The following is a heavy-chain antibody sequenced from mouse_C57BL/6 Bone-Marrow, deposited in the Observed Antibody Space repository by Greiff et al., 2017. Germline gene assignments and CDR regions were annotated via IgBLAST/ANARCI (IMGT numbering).Heavy chain of an antibody. CDR3: ARGGNYGGYYFDY. D-gene: IGHD2-1*01. J-gene: IGHJ2*01. CDR2: FHPYNDDT. V-gene: IGHV1-47*01. CDR1: GYTFTTYP. Sequence: QVQLKEFGAELVKPGASVKMSCKASGYTFTTYPIEWMKQNHGKSLEWIGNFHPYNDDTKYNEKFKGKATLTVEKSSSTVYLELSRLTSDDSAVYYCARGGNYGGYYFDYWGQGTTLTVSS.